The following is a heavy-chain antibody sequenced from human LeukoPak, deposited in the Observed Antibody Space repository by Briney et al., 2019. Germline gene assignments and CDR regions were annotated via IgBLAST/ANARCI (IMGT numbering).Heavy chain of an antibody. CDR3: ATFDYGGNSPYFDD. D-gene: IGHD4-23*01. V-gene: IGHV4-39*07. CDR1: GGSISSSSYY. Sequence: SETLSLTCTVSGGSISSSSYYWGWIRQPPGKGLEWIGSIYYSGSTNYNSSLKSRVTISVDTSKNQFSLKVNTVTAADTAVYYCATFDYGGNSPYFDDWGQGVLVTVSS. J-gene: IGHJ4*02. CDR2: IYYSGST.